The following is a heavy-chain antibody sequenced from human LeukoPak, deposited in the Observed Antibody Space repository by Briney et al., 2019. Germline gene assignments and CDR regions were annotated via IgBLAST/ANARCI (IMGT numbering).Heavy chain of an antibody. CDR2: IKKDGGEK. V-gene: IGHV3-7*01. CDR1: GFAFISYS. CDR3: ARWGYLSDWYYLDH. Sequence: GGSLRLSCAASGFAFISYSMNWVRQAPGKGLEWVANIKKDGGEKYYVDSVKGRFTISRDNAKNSLYLQMSNLRGADTAVYHCARWGYLSDWYYLDHWGRGILVTVSS. D-gene: IGHD3-9*01. J-gene: IGHJ4*02.